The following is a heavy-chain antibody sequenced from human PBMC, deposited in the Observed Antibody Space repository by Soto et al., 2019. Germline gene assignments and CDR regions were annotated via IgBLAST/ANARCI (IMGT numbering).Heavy chain of an antibody. Sequence: ASVKVSCKASGYTFSNYGIHWVRQAPGQRQEWMGLINAGNGNTKYSQKFQGRVTITADESTSTAYMELSGLKSDDTAVYYCARDKDRLQLGGNYYYILDVWGQGTTVTVSS. CDR2: INAGNGNT. J-gene: IGHJ6*02. CDR1: GYTFSNYG. CDR3: ARDKDRLQLGGNYYYILDV. V-gene: IGHV1-3*01. D-gene: IGHD5-12*01.